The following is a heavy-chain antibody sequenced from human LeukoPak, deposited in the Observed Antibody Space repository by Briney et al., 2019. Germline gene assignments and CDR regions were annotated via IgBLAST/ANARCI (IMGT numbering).Heavy chain of an antibody. D-gene: IGHD3-22*01. V-gene: IGHV3-23*01. CDR1: GFTFSSYG. CDR3: AKGSVYYYDSSGYYYYYYYMDV. CDR2: ISGSGGST. Sequence: PGGSLRLSCAAPGFTFSSYGMSWVRQAPGKVLEWVSAISGSGGSTYYADSVKGRFTISRDNSKNTLYLQMNSRRAEDTAVYYCAKGSVYYYDSSGYYYYYYYMDVWGKGTTVTISS. J-gene: IGHJ6*03.